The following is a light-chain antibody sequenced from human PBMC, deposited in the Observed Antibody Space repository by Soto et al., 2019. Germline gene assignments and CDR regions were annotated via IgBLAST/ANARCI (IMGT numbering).Light chain of an antibody. CDR2: GTS. CDR1: QSVSSN. V-gene: IGKV3-15*01. J-gene: IGKJ1*01. Sequence: EIVMTQSPATLSVSPCERATVSCRASQSVSSNLAWYQQKPGQSPRLLIYGTSNRATGIPARFSGSGSGTEFTLTISSLQSEDFAVYYCHQYNFWPTFGQGTKVDIK. CDR3: HQYNFWPT.